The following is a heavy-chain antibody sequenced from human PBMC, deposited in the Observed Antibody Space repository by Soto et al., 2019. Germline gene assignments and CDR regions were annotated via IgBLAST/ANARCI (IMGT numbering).Heavy chain of an antibody. V-gene: IGHV3-30*04. D-gene: IGHD2-21*02. Sequence: QVQLVESGGGVVQPGTSLGLSCAVSGFTFSPYTMHWVRQAPGKGLEWVAVISSVGAGKYYADSVKGRFTISRDKSNNTLYLQLNSLSPEDTSVYYCARGGGFCGGDCYKGGVDYWGQGTLVTVSS. J-gene: IGHJ4*02. CDR3: ARGGGFCGGDCYKGGVDY. CDR1: GFTFSPYT. CDR2: ISSVGAGK.